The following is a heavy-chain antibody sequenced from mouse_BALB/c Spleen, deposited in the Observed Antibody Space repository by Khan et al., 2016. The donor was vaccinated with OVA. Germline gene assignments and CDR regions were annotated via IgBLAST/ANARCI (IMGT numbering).Heavy chain of an antibody. Sequence: EVELVESGGGLVKPGGSLKLSCAASGFTFSNYAMSWVRQSPEQRLEWVASISSGDSTYYPDSVKGRFTIPRDNARNILYLQMSSLRSEDTAMYCCAGDYWFDYWGQGTLVTVSA. CDR1: GFTFSNYA. CDR3: AGDYWFDY. V-gene: IGHV5-6-5*01. CDR2: ISSGDST. J-gene: IGHJ3*01.